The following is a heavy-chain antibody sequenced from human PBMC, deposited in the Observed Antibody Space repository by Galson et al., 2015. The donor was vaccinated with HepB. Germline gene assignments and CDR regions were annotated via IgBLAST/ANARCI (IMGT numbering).Heavy chain of an antibody. CDR3: ARTPSMVRGVMGFDY. Sequence: VKVSCKASGYTFTSYAMHWVRQAPGQRLEWMGWINAGNGNTKYSQKFQGRVTITRDTSASTAYMELSSLRSEDTAVYYCARTPSMVRGVMGFDYWGQGTLVTASS. V-gene: IGHV1-3*01. CDR1: GYTFTSYA. J-gene: IGHJ4*02. CDR2: INAGNGNT. D-gene: IGHD3-10*01.